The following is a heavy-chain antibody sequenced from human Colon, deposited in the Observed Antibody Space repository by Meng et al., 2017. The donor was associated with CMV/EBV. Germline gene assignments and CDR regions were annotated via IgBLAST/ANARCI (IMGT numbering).Heavy chain of an antibody. J-gene: IGHJ4*02. CDR2: IVTTGSAV. D-gene: IGHD3-10*02. CDR1: GFTFSSYG. Sequence: GESLKISCAASGFTFSSYGMNWVRQAPGRGLEWVASIVTTGSAVYYADSVKGRFTISRDNSNSTLFLQMNSLRAEDTAVYYCAKNTYPVTALSSGDFWGQGTLVTVSS. CDR3: AKNTYPVTALSSGDF. V-gene: IGHV3-21*01.